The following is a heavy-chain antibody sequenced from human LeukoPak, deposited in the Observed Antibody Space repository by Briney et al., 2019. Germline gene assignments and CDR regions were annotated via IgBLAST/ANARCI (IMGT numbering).Heavy chain of an antibody. D-gene: IGHD2-21*01. CDR3: ARHARYCGGGCSLNY. Sequence: GESLKLSCKGSGYSFTSYRMGWVRQMPGKGLEWMGIIYPGDSDTRYSPYIRGEVTVSDDKSISTAYLQWSSLKASDTAMYYCARHARYCGGGCSLNYWGQGTLVTVSS. V-gene: IGHV5-51*01. J-gene: IGHJ4*02. CDR2: IYPGDSDT. CDR1: GYSFTSYR.